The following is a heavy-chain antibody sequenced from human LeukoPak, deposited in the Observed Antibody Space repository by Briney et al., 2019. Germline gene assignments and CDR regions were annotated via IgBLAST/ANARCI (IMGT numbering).Heavy chain of an antibody. J-gene: IGHJ4*02. CDR2: IRPDGSDK. CDR3: SGRDSSRNPWAY. CDR1: GFTFNTFW. D-gene: IGHD2-2*01. V-gene: IGHV3-7*01. Sequence: GGSLRLSCAASGFTFNTFWMNWVRLAPGRGLEWLANIRPDGSDKYYVDSVRGRFTISRDNGKNLVYLEMNSLRVEDTAVYYCSGRDSSRNPWAYWGQGTLVSVSS.